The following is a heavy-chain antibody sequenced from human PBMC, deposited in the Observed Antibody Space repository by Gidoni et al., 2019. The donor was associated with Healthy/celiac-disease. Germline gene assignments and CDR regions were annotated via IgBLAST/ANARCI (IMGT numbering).Heavy chain of an antibody. CDR1: GFTFSSYG. Sequence: QVQLVESGGGVVQPGRSLRLSCAASGFTFSSYGMHWVRQAPGKGLEWVAVIWYDGSNKYYADSVKGRFTISRDNYKNTLYLQMNSLRAEDTAVYYCARDYYDYVWGSYRPERELLNGMDVWGQGTTVTVSS. CDR3: ARDYYDYVWGSYRPERELLNGMDV. D-gene: IGHD3-16*02. CDR2: IWYDGSNK. J-gene: IGHJ6*02. V-gene: IGHV3-33*01.